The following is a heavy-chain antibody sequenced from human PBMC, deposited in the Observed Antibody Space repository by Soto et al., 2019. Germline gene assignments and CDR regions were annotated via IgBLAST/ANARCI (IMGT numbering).Heavy chain of an antibody. J-gene: IGHJ6*02. CDR2: INPSGGST. CDR1: GYTFTSYY. CDR3: ARKRINCSSTSCFGYGMDG. Sequence: ASVKVSCKASGYTFTSYYMHWVRQAPGQGLEWMGIINPSGGSTSYAQKFQGRVTMTRDTSTSTVYMELSSLRSEDTAVYYCARKRINCSSTSCFGYGMDGWGQGTTVTVSS. V-gene: IGHV1-46*01. D-gene: IGHD2-2*01.